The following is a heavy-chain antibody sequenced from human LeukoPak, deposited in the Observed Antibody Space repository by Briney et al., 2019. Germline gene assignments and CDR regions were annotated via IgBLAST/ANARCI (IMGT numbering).Heavy chain of an antibody. Sequence: GGSLRLSCAASGFTFSNYWMHWVLQAPGKGLVWVSRINSDGSSTSYADSVKDRFTISRDNAKNTLYLQMNSLRAEDTAVYYCARGGPYSSSPSWGQGTLVTVSS. CDR3: ARGGPYSSSPS. CDR2: INSDGSST. V-gene: IGHV3-74*01. CDR1: GFTFSNYW. D-gene: IGHD6-6*01. J-gene: IGHJ5*02.